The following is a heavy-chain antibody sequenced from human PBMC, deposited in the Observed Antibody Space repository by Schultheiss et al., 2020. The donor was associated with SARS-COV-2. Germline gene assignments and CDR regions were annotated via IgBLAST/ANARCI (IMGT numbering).Heavy chain of an antibody. Sequence: GSLRLSCKGSGYSFTSYWIGWVRQMPGKGLEWMGIIYPGDSDTRYSPSFQGQVTISADKSISTAYLQWSSLKASDTAMYYCARRGYCSSTSCYDYYGMDVWGQGTTVTVSS. V-gene: IGHV5-51*01. CDR2: IYPGDSDT. CDR3: ARRGYCSSTSCYDYYGMDV. CDR1: GYSFTSYW. D-gene: IGHD2-2*01. J-gene: IGHJ6*02.